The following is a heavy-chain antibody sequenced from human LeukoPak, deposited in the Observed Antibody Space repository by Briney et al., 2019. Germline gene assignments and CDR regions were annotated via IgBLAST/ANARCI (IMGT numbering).Heavy chain of an antibody. V-gene: IGHV4-59*08. Sequence: SETLSLTCTVSGGSISSYYWSWIRQPPGKGLEWIGYIYYSGSTNYNPSLKSRVTISVDTSKNQFSLELSSVTAADTAVYYCARLAGERWLQLASAFDIWGQGTMVTVSS. CDR1: GGSISSYY. J-gene: IGHJ3*02. CDR2: IYYSGST. D-gene: IGHD5-24*01. CDR3: ARLAGERWLQLASAFDI.